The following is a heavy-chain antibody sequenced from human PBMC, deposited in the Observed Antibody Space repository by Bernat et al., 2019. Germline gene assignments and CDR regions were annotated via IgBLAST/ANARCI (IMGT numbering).Heavy chain of an antibody. V-gene: IGHV3-30*18. CDR1: GFTFRNYG. CDR3: AKDDGYSQTPHYFFGMDG. D-gene: IGHD5-12*01. CDR2: ISYEGSNE. J-gene: IGHJ6*02. Sequence: QVHLVESGGGVVQPGRSLRLSCTASGFTFRNYGMHWVRQAPGKGLQWVAVISYEGSNEYYADSVKGRFTISRDNSKNTLSLQMNSLGGEDTAVYYCAKDDGYSQTPHYFFGMDGWGHGTTVTVSS.